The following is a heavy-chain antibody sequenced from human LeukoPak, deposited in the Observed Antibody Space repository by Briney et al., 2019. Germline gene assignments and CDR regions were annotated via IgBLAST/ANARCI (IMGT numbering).Heavy chain of an antibody. CDR1: GFTFDDYG. D-gene: IGHD1-14*01. CDR3: ARSEGKGVVDY. J-gene: IGHJ4*02. CDR2: INQDGSET. Sequence: GGSLRLSCAASGFTFDDYGMSWVRQAPGKGLEWVANINQDGSETYYVDSLNGRFTVSKDNAKQSLYLQMNSLRAEDTAVYYCARSEGKGVVDYWGQGTLVTVSS. V-gene: IGHV3-7*01.